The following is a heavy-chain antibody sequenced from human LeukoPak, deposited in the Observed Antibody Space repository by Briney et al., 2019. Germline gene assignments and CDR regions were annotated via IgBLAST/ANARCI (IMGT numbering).Heavy chain of an antibody. D-gene: IGHD3-10*01. Sequence: SETLSLTCTVSGGSISSGDYYWSWLRQPPGKGLEWIGYIYYSGSTYYNPSLKSRVTISVDTSKNQFSLKLSSVTAADTAVYYCARDPLGGSAGMDVWGQGTTVTVSS. V-gene: IGHV4-30-4*01. CDR1: GGSISSGDYY. CDR2: IYYSGST. CDR3: ARDPLGGSAGMDV. J-gene: IGHJ6*02.